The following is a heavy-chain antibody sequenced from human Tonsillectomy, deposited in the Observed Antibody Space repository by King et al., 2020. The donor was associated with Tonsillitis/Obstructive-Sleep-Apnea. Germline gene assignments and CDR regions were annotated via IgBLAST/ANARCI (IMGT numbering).Heavy chain of an antibody. D-gene: IGHD3-10*01. Sequence: QLVQSGAEVKKPGASVKVSCKASGYTFSSYAIHWGRQAPGKRLEWMALIKAGNGNTRYSQKFQGRVTITREKAASTAYMALSSLRSEDTALYYCARDFFRGDYYYYMDVWGKGTTVTVSS. CDR2: IKAGNGNT. CDR3: ARDFFRGDYYYYMDV. J-gene: IGHJ6*03. V-gene: IGHV1-3*01. CDR1: GYTFSSYA.